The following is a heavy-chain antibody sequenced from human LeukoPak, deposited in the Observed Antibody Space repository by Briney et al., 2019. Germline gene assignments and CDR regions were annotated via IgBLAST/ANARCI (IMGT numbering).Heavy chain of an antibody. V-gene: IGHV4-59*01. CDR1: GGSISSYY. CDR2: IYYSGST. J-gene: IGHJ3*02. CDR3: ARASWNDDGAFDI. D-gene: IGHD1-1*01. Sequence: PSETLSLTCTVSGGSISSYYWSWIRQPPGKGLEWIGYIYYSGSTNYNPSLKSRVTISVDTSKNQFSLKLSSVTAADTAVYYCARASWNDDGAFDIWGQGTMVTVSS.